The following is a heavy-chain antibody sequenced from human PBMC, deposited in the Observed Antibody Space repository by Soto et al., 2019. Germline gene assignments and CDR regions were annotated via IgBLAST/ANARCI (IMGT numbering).Heavy chain of an antibody. CDR1: GFIFSSYW. V-gene: IGHV3-74*01. Sequence: PVGSLRLSCAASGFIFSSYWMHWVRQAPGKGLVWVSRLHSDGRTTSYADSVKGRFTISRDNAKNTLYLQMNSLRAEDTAVYYCARELPTTIRGGYYYSYGMDVWGQGTTVTVSS. CDR3: ARELPTTIRGGYYYSYGMDV. J-gene: IGHJ6*02. CDR2: LHSDGRTT. D-gene: IGHD2-2*02.